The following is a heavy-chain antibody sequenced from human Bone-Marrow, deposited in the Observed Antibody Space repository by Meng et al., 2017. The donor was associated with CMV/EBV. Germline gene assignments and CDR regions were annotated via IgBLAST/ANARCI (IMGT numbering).Heavy chain of an antibody. J-gene: IGHJ4*02. CDR3: ATQYNSGWYLGY. V-gene: IGHV1-46*01. D-gene: IGHD6-19*01. CDR2: INPSGGST. CDR1: GYTFTSYY. Sequence: ASVKVSCKASGYTFTSYYMHWVRQAPGQGLEWMGIINPSGGSTSYAQKFQGRVTMTRDTSISTAYMELSRLRSDDTAVYYCATQYNSGWYLGYWGQGTLVTVSS.